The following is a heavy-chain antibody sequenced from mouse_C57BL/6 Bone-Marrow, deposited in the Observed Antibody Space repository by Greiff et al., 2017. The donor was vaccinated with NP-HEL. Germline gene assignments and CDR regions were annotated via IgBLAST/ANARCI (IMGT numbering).Heavy chain of an antibody. J-gene: IGHJ4*01. V-gene: IGHV1-81*01. Sequence: QVQLQQSGAELARPGASVKLSCKASGYTFTSYGISWVKQRTGQGLEWIGEIYPRSGNTYYNEKFKGKATLTADKSSSTAYMELRSLTSEDSAVYFCARREGLLPDYAMDYWGQGTSVTVSS. CDR2: IYPRSGNT. CDR3: ARREGLLPDYAMDY. D-gene: IGHD1-1*01. CDR1: GYTFTSYG.